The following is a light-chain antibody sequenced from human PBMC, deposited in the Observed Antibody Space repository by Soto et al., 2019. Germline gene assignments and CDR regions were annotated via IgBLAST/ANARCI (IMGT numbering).Light chain of an antibody. CDR3: QQSYSTPWT. J-gene: IGKJ1*01. Sequence: DIHMAQAPSSLSASVGDRVTITCRASQSISSYLNWYQQKPGKAPKFLIYATSSLQSGVPSRFSGSGSGTDFTLTISSLQPEDFATYYCQQSYSTPWTFGQGTKVDIK. CDR2: ATS. V-gene: IGKV1-39*01. CDR1: QSISSY.